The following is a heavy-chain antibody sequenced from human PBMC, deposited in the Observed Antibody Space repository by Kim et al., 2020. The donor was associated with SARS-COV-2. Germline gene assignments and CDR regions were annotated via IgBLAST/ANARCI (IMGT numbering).Heavy chain of an antibody. Sequence: ASVKVSCKASGYTFTSYYMHWVRQAPGQGLEWMGIINPSGGSTSYAQKFQGRVTMTRDTSTSTVYMELSSLRSEDTAVYYCARDLRDIVVVVAASDGMDVWGQGTTVTVSS. CDR1: GYTFTSYY. CDR2: INPSGGST. CDR3: ARDLRDIVVVVAASDGMDV. V-gene: IGHV1-46*01. D-gene: IGHD2-15*01. J-gene: IGHJ6*02.